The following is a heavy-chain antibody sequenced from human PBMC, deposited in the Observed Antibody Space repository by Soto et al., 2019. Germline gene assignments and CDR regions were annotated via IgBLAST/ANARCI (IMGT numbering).Heavy chain of an antibody. J-gene: IGHJ4*02. V-gene: IGHV4-4*02. CDR3: ARRGPMELSGDYDY. CDR2: IYHSGST. CDR1: GGSISSSNW. Sequence: SETLSLTCAVSGGSISSSNWWSWVRQPPGKGLEWIGEIYHSGSTNYNPSLKSRVTISVDKSKNQFSLKLSSVTAADTAVYYCARRGPMELSGDYDYWGQGTLVTVSS. D-gene: IGHD4-17*01.